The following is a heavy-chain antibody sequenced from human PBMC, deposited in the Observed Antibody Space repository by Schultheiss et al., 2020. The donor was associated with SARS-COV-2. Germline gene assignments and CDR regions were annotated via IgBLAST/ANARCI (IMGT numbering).Heavy chain of an antibody. D-gene: IGHD3-3*01. CDR3: ARDEKKDFWSGYYTNYYYGMDV. Sequence: GGSLRLSCAASGFTFDDYAMHWFRQAPGKGLEWVSGISWNSGSIGYADSVKGRFTISRDNAKNSLYLQMNSLRAEDTAVYYCARDEKKDFWSGYYTNYYYGMDVWGQGTTVTVSS. J-gene: IGHJ6*02. CDR2: ISWNSGSI. CDR1: GFTFDDYA. V-gene: IGHV3-9*01.